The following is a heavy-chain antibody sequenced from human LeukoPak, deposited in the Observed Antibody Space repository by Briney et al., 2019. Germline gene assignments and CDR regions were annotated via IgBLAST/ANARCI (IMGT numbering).Heavy chain of an antibody. CDR1: GGSISSYY. V-gene: IGHV4-4*07. CDR3: ARDHQEIISLGSSSSRTC. D-gene: IGHD6-6*01. J-gene: IGHJ4*02. Sequence: PSETLSLTCTVSGGSISSYYRSWIRQPAGKGLEWIGRIYTSGSTNYNSSLKSRVTLSVDTSKNQFSVMLSSVTAADTAVYYCARDHQEIISLGSSSSRTCWGQGTLVTVSS. CDR2: IYTSGST.